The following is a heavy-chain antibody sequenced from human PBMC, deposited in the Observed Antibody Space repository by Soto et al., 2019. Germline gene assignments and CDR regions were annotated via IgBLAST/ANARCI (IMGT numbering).Heavy chain of an antibody. CDR3: AKKLGPSAFDL. CDR2: IIPVLDLS. CDR1: GGTFTDYT. V-gene: IGHV1-69*02. Sequence: QVQLVQSGAEVKKPGSSVKVSCKASGGTFTDYTITWVRQAPGQGLEWMGRIIPVLDLSNYAQKFQGRVTITADKSTTTSYMELSGLTSEDTAVYYCAKKLGPSAFDLWGRCTLVTVSS. D-gene: IGHD1-26*01. J-gene: IGHJ2*01.